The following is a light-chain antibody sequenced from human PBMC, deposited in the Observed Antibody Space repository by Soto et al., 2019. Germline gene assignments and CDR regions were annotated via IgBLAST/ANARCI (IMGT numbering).Light chain of an antibody. CDR2: EVS. CDR1: SSDVGAYNY. V-gene: IGLV2-14*01. Sequence: QSVLTQPASVSGSPGQSNTISCTGTSSDVGAYNYISWYQQHPGKAPKLMIYEVSNRPSGVSTRFSGSKSGNTASLTISGLQAEDEGDYYCSTYINSITFVIFGGGTQLTVL. CDR3: STYINSITFVI. J-gene: IGLJ2*01.